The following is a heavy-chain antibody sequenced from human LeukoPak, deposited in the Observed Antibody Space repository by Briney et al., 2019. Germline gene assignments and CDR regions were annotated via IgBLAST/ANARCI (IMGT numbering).Heavy chain of an antibody. J-gene: IGHJ3*02. CDR2: IYHSGST. D-gene: IGHD3-22*01. V-gene: IGHV4-30-2*01. CDR3: ATTSHYYDSSGRSVAFDI. CDR1: GGSISSGGYS. Sequence: SETLSLTCAVSGGSISSGGYSWSWIRQPPGKGLEWIGYIYHSGSTYYNPSLKSRVTISVDRSKNQFSLKLSSVTAADTAVYYCATTSHYYDSSGRSVAFDIWGQGTMVTVSS.